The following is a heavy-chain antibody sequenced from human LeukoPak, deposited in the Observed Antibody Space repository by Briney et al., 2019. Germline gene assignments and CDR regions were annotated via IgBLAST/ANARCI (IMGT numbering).Heavy chain of an antibody. CDR3: TRDGPRSSGYPDT. CDR1: GISISSGGHF. Sequence: SQTLSLTCTVSGISISSGGHFWSWIRQHPGTGVEWIGYIYYSGSPYYNPSLKSRVTISVDASKNQFSLRLNSVTAADTAVYYCTRDGPRSSGYPDTWGQGTLVTVSS. CDR2: IYYSGSP. J-gene: IGHJ5*02. V-gene: IGHV4-31*03. D-gene: IGHD3-22*01.